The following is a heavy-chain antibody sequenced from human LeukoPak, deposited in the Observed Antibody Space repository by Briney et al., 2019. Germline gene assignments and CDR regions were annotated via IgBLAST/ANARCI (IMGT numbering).Heavy chain of an antibody. V-gene: IGHV4-30-4*01. Sequence: SETLSLTCTVSGGSISSGDYYWSWIRQPSGKGLEWIGYIYYSGSTYYNPSLKSRVTISVDTSKNQFSLKLSSVTAADTAVYYCARAPYCGGDCPVDYWGQGTLVTVSS. J-gene: IGHJ4*02. CDR2: IYYSGST. D-gene: IGHD2-21*02. CDR1: GGSISSGDYY. CDR3: ARAPYCGGDCPVDY.